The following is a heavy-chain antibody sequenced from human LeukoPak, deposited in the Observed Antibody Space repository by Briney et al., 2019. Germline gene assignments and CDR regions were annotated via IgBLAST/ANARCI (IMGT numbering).Heavy chain of an antibody. CDR3: ARRRQTGGDNGLHNWFDP. J-gene: IGHJ5*02. CDR2: IYYSGST. Sequence: SETLSLTCTVSGDSINTYSWHWIRQPPGKGLGWIGHIYYSGSTNYNPSLRSRVTMSVDTSKNHFSLRLASVTAADTAVYYCARRRQTGGDNGLHNWFDPWGQGILVTVSS. CDR1: GDSINTYS. V-gene: IGHV4-59*08. D-gene: IGHD2-21*01.